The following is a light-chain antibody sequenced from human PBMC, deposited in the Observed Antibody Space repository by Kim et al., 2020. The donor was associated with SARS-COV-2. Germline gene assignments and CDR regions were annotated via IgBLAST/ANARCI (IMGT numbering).Light chain of an antibody. CDR2: KDT. CDR1: ALPKQF. Sequence: SYELTQPPSVSVSPGQTARITCSGDALPKQFVYWYQQKPGQAPILVIYKDTERPSGISERFSGSTSGTTVTLTISGVQAEDEADYYCQSANSTGTHVVFGGGTQLTVL. CDR3: QSANSTGTHVV. V-gene: IGLV3-25*03. J-gene: IGLJ2*01.